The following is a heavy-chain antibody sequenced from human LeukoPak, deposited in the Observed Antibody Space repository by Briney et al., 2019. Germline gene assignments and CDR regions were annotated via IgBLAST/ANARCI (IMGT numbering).Heavy chain of an antibody. CDR1: GFTFTNYA. V-gene: IGHV3-23*01. CDR2: ITGSGGST. Sequence: GGSLRLSCAASGFTFTNYAMTWVRQAPGKGLEWVSAITGSGGSTYYADPVKGRFTISRDNSNNTLYLQMSSLRADDTAVYYCTRDKGPSADRTAFDFWGQGTLVTVSS. J-gene: IGHJ4*02. D-gene: IGHD2-2*01. CDR3: TRDKGPSADRTAFDF.